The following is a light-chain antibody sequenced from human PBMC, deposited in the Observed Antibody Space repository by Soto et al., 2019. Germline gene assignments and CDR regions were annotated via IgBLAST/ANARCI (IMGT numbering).Light chain of an antibody. CDR3: QQYGSSPRT. CDR2: GAS. Sequence: EIVLTQSPGTLALSPGERATLSCRASQSVSSSYLAWYQQKPGQAPRLLIYGASSSATGIPDRFSGSGSGTDFTLTISRLEPEDFEVYYCQQYGSSPRTFGQGTKVDIX. CDR1: QSVSSSY. J-gene: IGKJ1*01. V-gene: IGKV3-20*01.